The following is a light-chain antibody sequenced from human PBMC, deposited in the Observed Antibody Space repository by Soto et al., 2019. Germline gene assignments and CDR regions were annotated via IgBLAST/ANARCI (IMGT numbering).Light chain of an antibody. J-gene: IGLJ1*01. CDR1: SSNIGAGYE. CDR2: ENN. CDR3: QSYDRSLSGYV. V-gene: IGLV1-40*01. Sequence: QSVLTQPPSVSDAPGQRVTISCTGSSSNIGAGYEAHWYQQVPVTAPKLLIYENNNRPSGVPDRFSGSKSGTSASLAITGLQAEDEAEYYCQSYDRSLSGYVFGTGTKLTVL.